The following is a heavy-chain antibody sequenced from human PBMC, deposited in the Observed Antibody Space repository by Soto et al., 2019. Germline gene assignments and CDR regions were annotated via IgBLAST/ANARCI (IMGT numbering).Heavy chain of an antibody. CDR3: AKRGYCSAASCYYFDY. V-gene: IGHV3-23*01. CDR2: ISGSGGNT. J-gene: IGHJ4*02. Sequence: EVQLLESGGGLVQPGGSLRLSCAASGFTFSTYDMSWVRQAPGKGLEWVSGISGSGGNTYYADSVKGRFTISRDNSKNTLDLQMNSLRAEDTAVYYCAKRGYCSAASCYYFDYWGQGTLVTVSS. D-gene: IGHD2-15*01. CDR1: GFTFSTYD.